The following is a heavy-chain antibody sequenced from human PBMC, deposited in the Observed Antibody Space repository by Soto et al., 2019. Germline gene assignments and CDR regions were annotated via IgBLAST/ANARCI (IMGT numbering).Heavy chain of an antibody. V-gene: IGHV3-7*01. CDR1: GFTFSSYW. Sequence: ESGGGLVQPGGSLRLSCAASGFTFSSYWMSWVRQAPGKGLEWVANIKVDGSEKYCVDSVKGRFTISRDNAKNSLYLQMHSLRAEDTAVYYCARGAWYFVYWGQGALVTVSS. CDR2: IKVDGSEK. CDR3: ARGAWYFVY. J-gene: IGHJ4*02.